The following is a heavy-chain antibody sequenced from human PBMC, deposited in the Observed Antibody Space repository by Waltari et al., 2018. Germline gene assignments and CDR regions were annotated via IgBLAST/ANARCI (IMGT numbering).Heavy chain of an antibody. CDR1: GHSFSDYY. Sequence: QVQLAQSGAAVKKPGASVVGSCEASGHSFSDYYTHWVRQDPGQGLVWMGWITPHNGGTEYEQQFQGRVTMTRDPSINTAYMELSSLQSDDTAVYYCLRGQGYSYGHDFWGQGTLVTVSS. D-gene: IGHD5-18*01. V-gene: IGHV1-2*02. J-gene: IGHJ4*02. CDR3: LRGQGYSYGHDF. CDR2: ITPHNGGT.